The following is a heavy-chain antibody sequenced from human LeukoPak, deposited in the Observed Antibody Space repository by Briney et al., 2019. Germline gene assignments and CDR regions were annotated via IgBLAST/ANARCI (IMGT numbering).Heavy chain of an antibody. D-gene: IGHD6-19*01. Sequence: PGGSLRLSCAASGFTVSSNYMSWVRQAPGKGLEWVSVIYSGGSTYYADSVKGRFTISRDNSKNTLYLQMNSLRAEDTAVYYCARGPYSSGWYAYYYYMDVWGKGTTVTVSS. V-gene: IGHV3-53*01. J-gene: IGHJ6*03. CDR3: ARGPYSSGWYAYYYYMDV. CDR2: IYSGGST. CDR1: GFTVSSNY.